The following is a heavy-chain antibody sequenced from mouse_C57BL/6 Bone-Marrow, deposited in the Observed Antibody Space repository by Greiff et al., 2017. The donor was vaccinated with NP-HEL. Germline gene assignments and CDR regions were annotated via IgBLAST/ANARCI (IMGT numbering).Heavy chain of an antibody. Sequence: SGAELVRPGASVKLSCTASGFNIKDDYMHWVKQRPEQGLEWIGWIDPENGDTEYASKFQGKATITADTSSNTAYLQLSSLTSEDTAVYYCTSYYYGSSPLDYWGQGTTLTVSS. CDR3: TSYYYGSSPLDY. CDR2: IDPENGDT. D-gene: IGHD1-1*01. V-gene: IGHV14-4*01. CDR1: GFNIKDDY. J-gene: IGHJ2*01.